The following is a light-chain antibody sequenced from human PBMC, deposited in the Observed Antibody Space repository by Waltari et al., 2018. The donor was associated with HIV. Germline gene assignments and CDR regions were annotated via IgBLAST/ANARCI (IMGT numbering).Light chain of an antibody. V-gene: IGKV3-15*01. CDR3: QQYMSWPRT. CDR2: DAS. Sequence: ETVMTQSPDSLSVSPGATATLSCRASQSVGNKLAWYHQTLGRAPRLLGYDASTRATGVPVKFRGTGSGTEFTLTISSLQSEDLGVYFWQQYMSWPRTVGQGTKVEIK. J-gene: IGKJ1*01. CDR1: QSVGNK.